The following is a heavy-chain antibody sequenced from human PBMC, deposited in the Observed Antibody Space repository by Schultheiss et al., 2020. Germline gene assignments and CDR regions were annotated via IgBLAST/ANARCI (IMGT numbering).Heavy chain of an antibody. D-gene: IGHD2-15*01. J-gene: IGHJ5*02. V-gene: IGHV4-39*01. CDR1: GGSISSSSYY. Sequence: SETLSLTCTVSGGSISSSSYYWGWIRQPPGKGLEWIGSIYYSGSTYYNPSLKSRVTISVDTSKNQFSLKLSSVTAADTAVYYCARGSLGYCSGGSWTYTFDPWGQGTLVTVSA. CDR3: ARGSLGYCSGGSWTYTFDP. CDR2: IYYSGST.